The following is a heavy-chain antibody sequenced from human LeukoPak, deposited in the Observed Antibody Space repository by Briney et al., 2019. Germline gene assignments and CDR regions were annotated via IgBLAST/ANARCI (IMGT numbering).Heavy chain of an antibody. D-gene: IGHD1-26*01. J-gene: IGHJ4*02. CDR2: INWNGGST. CDR3: ARDVGGRRRRGSYYPGY. Sequence: GGSLRLSCAASGFTFDDYGMSWVRQAPGKGLEWVSGINWNGGSTGYADSVKGRFTISRDNAKNSLYLQMNSLRAEDTALYYCARDVGGRRRRGSYYPGYWGQGTLVTVSS. CDR1: GFTFDDYG. V-gene: IGHV3-20*04.